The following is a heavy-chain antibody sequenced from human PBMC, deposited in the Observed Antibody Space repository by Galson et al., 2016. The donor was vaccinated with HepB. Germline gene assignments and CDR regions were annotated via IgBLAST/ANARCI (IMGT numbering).Heavy chain of an antibody. V-gene: IGHV3-48*01. Sequence: SLRLSCAASGFTFSSYSMNWVRQAPGKGLEWVSYISSSSSAIHYADSVKGRFTISRDNAKNSLYLQMNGLSAEDTAVYYCARDAMPISCSSTSCQYYGMDVWGQGTTVTVSS. CDR1: GFTFSSYS. D-gene: IGHD2-2*01. CDR2: ISSSSSAI. CDR3: ARDAMPISCSSTSCQYYGMDV. J-gene: IGHJ6*02.